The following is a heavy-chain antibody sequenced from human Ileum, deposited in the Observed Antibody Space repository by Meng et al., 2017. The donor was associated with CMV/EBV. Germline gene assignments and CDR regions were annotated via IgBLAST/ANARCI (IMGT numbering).Heavy chain of an antibody. CDR1: SYTLTGYY. CDR3: AKDRRYSGSYYPDY. V-gene: IGHV1-2*02. CDR2: INPNSGDT. D-gene: IGHD1-26*01. J-gene: IGHJ4*02. Sequence: QVKLVQSWAEVKKPGASVKVSCTVSSYTLTGYYIHWVRQAPGQGLEWMGWINPNSGDTNYAQKFQGRVTMTRDTSISTAYLEVVKMRSDDTAVYFCAKDRRYSGSYYPDYWGQGTLVTVSS.